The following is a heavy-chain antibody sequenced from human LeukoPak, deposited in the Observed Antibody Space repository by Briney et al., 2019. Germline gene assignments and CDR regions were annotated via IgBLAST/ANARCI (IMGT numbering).Heavy chain of an antibody. D-gene: IGHD6-13*01. CDR2: IKADGGEM. V-gene: IGHV3-7*05. CDR1: GFSFSTFW. J-gene: IGHJ4*02. Sequence: GGSLRLSCAASGFSFSTFWMTWVRQAPGKGLEWVASIKADGGEMYYVDSVKDRFTISRDNAQNSLFLQMTSLRVEDTAIYYCAGHPDAGTVDYWGQGTLVTVSS. CDR3: AGHPDAGTVDY.